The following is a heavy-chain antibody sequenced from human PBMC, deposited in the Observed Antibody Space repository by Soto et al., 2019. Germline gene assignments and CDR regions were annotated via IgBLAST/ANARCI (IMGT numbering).Heavy chain of an antibody. J-gene: IGHJ4*02. Sequence: EVQLLDSGGALVQPGGSLRLSCATSGFTFSNHAMSWVRQAPGKGLEWVSTFTTSGCFIYYPDSVKGRFTISRYNSKSTLYLQMNSLRVEDTAVDYCARLVTDWGQGTLVTVSS. V-gene: IGHV3-23*01. D-gene: IGHD4-4*01. CDR3: ARLVTD. CDR1: GFTFSNHA. CDR2: FTTSGCFI.